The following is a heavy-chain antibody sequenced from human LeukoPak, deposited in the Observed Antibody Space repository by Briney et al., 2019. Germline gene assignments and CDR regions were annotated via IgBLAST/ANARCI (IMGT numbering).Heavy chain of an antibody. J-gene: IGHJ4*02. Sequence: GGSLRLSCAASGFTFSSYAMSWVRQAPGKGLEWVSVIYSGGSTYYADSVKGRFTISRDNSKNTLYLQMNSLRAEDTAVYYCARQQLVPRGSDYWGQGTLVTVSS. V-gene: IGHV3-66*04. CDR1: GFTFSSYA. D-gene: IGHD6-13*01. CDR3: ARQQLVPRGSDY. CDR2: IYSGGST.